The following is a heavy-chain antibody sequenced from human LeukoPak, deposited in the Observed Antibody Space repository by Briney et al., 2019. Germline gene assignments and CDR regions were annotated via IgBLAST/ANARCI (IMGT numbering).Heavy chain of an antibody. V-gene: IGHV3-7*01. CDR2: IGPDGNEK. D-gene: IGHD2-15*01. CDR1: GLTFSKYW. Sequence: GGSLRLSCAASGLTFSKYWMTWVRQPPGKGLEWVANIGPDGNEKFYLDSVKGRFSISRDNAKNSLYLQMISLRAEDTAVYYCTRDRWIDYWGQGALVTVSS. J-gene: IGHJ4*02. CDR3: TRDRWIDY.